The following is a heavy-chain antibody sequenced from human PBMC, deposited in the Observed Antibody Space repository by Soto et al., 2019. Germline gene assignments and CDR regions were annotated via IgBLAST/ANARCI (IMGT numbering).Heavy chain of an antibody. D-gene: IGHD2-2*01. Sequence: PSETLSLTCAVEGGSFNDDYWSWIRQSPGKGLEWIGEINDSGSTKYNPSLKSRVTISVDTSKNQFSLNLSSVTAADSAVYYCARVPDRCGQGTLVTVSS. CDR2: INDSGST. J-gene: IGHJ5*02. CDR3: ARVPDR. CDR1: GGSFNDDY. V-gene: IGHV4-34*01.